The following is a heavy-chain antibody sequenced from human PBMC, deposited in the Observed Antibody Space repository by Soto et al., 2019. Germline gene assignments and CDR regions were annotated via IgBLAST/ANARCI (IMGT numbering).Heavy chain of an antibody. J-gene: IGHJ3*02. CDR1: GGTFSRYA. Sequence: GASVKVSFKASGGTFSRYAISWLRQAPGQGLEWMGGITPIFGTANYAQKFQGRVTITADESTSTAYMELSSLRSEDTAVYYCAREYVTAFDIWGQGTMVTVSS. D-gene: IGHD2-21*02. CDR3: AREYVTAFDI. V-gene: IGHV1-69*13. CDR2: ITPIFGTA.